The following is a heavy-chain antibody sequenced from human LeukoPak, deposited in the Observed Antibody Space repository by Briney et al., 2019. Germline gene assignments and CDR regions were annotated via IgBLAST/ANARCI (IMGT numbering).Heavy chain of an antibody. CDR3: ARQGLGYCSGGSCYHHDAFDI. V-gene: IGHV5-51*01. CDR2: IYPGDSDT. D-gene: IGHD2-15*01. Sequence: ESLKISCKGSGYSFTSYWIGWVRQMPGKGLEWMGIIYPGDSDTRYSPSFQGQVTISADKSISTAYLQWSSLKASDTAMYYCARQGLGYCSGGSCYHHDAFDIWGQGTMVTVSS. J-gene: IGHJ3*02. CDR1: GYSFTSYW.